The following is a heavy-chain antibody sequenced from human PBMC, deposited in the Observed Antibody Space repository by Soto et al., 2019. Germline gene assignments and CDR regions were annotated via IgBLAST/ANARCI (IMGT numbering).Heavy chain of an antibody. D-gene: IGHD1-7*01. CDR2: ISYDGGHK. CDR3: ANDRTWNYADLEY. Sequence: QVQLVESGGGVVQPGRSLRLSCAASRFSFSVYGMHWVRQTPGKALEWVAAISYDGGHKHYADSVKGRFTVSRDNSKNTLYLQMNSLRGDDTAVYYCANDRTWNYADLEYWGQGTLVIVSS. V-gene: IGHV3-30*18. J-gene: IGHJ4*02. CDR1: RFSFSVYG.